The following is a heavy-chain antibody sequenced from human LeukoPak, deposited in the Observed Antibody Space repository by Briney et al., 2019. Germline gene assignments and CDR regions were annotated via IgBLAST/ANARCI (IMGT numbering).Heavy chain of an antibody. V-gene: IGHV1-46*01. CDR2: INPTGGST. Sequence: ASVKVSCKASGYTFPSYFMHWVRQAPGQGLEWMGIINPTGGSTTYAQKFQGRVTMTRDTSTSTAYMELSSLRSEDTAIYYCASPVKYYDTWSGYPPFDYWGQGTLVTVSS. CDR3: ASPVKYYDTWSGYPPFDY. CDR1: GYTFPSYF. D-gene: IGHD3-3*01. J-gene: IGHJ4*02.